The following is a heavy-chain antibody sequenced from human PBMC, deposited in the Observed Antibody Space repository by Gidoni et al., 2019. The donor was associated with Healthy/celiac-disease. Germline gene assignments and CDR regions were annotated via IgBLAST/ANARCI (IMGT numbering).Heavy chain of an antibody. CDR1: GFTFSSYA. V-gene: IGHV3-23*01. CDR2: ISGSGGST. J-gene: IGHJ5*02. Sequence: EVQLLESGGGLVQPGGSLSLSCAASGFTFSSYAMSWVRQAPGKGLEWGSAISGSGGSTYYADSVKGRFTISRDNSKNTLYLQMNSLRAEDTAVYYCAKPCGAAILGGWFDPWGQGTLVTVSS. CDR3: AKPCGAAILGGWFDP. D-gene: IGHD1-26*01.